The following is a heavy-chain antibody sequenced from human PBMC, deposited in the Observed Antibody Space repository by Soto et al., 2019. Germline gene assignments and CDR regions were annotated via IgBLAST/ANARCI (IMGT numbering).Heavy chain of an antibody. V-gene: IGHV3-23*01. J-gene: IGHJ4*02. CDR2: ISGSGDRT. Sequence: GVLRLSCAASGFSFNIYAMSWVRQAPGKGLEWVSGISGSGDRTHYVDSVKGRFTISRDNVKNTLYLQMNSLRAEDTAVYYCAKASTYEYVWGSFRYYFDHWGQGALVTVSS. CDR3: AKASTYEYVWGSFRYYFDH. CDR1: GFSFNIYA. D-gene: IGHD3-16*02.